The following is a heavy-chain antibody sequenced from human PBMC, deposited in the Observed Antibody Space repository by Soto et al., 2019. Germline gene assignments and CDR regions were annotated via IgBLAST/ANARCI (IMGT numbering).Heavy chain of an antibody. CDR2: ISAYNGNT. D-gene: IGHD3-3*01. J-gene: IGHJ6*03. V-gene: IGHV1-18*01. Sequence: ASVKVSCKASGYTFTSYGISWVRQAPGQGLEWMGWISAYNGNTNYAQKLQGRVTMTTDTSTSTAYMEQRSLRSDDTAVYFCATGGYFFWSGYYTPYYDYYMDDWGKGTTDTVSS. CDR3: ATGGYFFWSGYYTPYYDYYMDD. CDR1: GYTFTSYG.